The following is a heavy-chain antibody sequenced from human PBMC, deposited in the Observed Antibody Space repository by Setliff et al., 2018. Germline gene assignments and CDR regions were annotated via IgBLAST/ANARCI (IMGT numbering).Heavy chain of an antibody. Sequence: SETMSLTCTVSGGSISSGSYYWSWIRQPAGKGLEWIGHIYTSGSTNYNPSLKSRVTISVDTSKNQFSLKLSSVTAADTAVYYCASYRQDVNYWGQGTLVTVSS. V-gene: IGHV4-61*09. J-gene: IGHJ4*02. D-gene: IGHD4-4*01. CDR2: IYTSGST. CDR1: GGSISSGSYY. CDR3: ASYRQDVNY.